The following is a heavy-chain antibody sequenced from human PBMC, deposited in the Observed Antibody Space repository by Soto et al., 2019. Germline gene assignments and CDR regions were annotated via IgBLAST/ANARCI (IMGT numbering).Heavy chain of an antibody. V-gene: IGHV1-69*12. J-gene: IGHJ5*02. CDR2: IIPMYGTA. CDR3: AREADLQFAWFDP. CDR1: GGTFSSYP. D-gene: IGHD2-15*01. Sequence: QVQLVQSGAEVKKPGSSVKVSCKASGGTFSSYPISWVRQAPGQGLEWMGGIIPMYGTAENAQKFQGRVTITADESTSTAYMELSSLKSEDTAVYYCAREADLQFAWFDPWGQGTLVTVSS.